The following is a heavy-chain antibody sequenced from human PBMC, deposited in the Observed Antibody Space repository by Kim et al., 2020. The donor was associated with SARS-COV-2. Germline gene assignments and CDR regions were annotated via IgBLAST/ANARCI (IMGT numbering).Heavy chain of an antibody. Sequence: ASVKVSCKVSGYTLTELSMHWVRQAPGKGLEWMGGFDPEDGETIYAQKFQGRVTMTEDTSTDAAYMELSSLRSEDTAVYYCATFSGYSSSWTPRGYNWFDPWGQGTLVTVSS. V-gene: IGHV1-24*01. J-gene: IGHJ5*02. CDR3: ATFSGYSSSWTPRGYNWFDP. CDR1: GYTLTELS. CDR2: FDPEDGET. D-gene: IGHD6-13*01.